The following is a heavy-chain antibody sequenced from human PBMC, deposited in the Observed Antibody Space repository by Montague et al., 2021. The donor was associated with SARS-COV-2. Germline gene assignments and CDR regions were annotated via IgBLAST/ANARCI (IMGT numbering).Heavy chain of an antibody. D-gene: IGHD3-9*01. CDR2: IDWDDDK. CDR1: GFSLSTSGMC. J-gene: IGHJ6*02. Sequence: PALVKPTQTLTLTCTFSGFSLSTSGMCVSWIRQPPGKALEWLALIDWDDDKYYSTSLKTRLTISKDTSKNQVVLTMTNMDPVDTATYDCARMPYDILTGSGYYGMDVWGQGTTVTVSS. V-gene: IGHV2-70*01. CDR3: ARMPYDILTGSGYYGMDV.